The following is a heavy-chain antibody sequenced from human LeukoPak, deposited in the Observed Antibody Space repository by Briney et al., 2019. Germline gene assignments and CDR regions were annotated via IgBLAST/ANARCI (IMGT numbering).Heavy chain of an antibody. CDR2: INPNSGGT. D-gene: IGHD4-17*01. J-gene: IGHJ6*03. CDR3: ARDLPTVTTHHYYYYMDV. CDR1: GYTFTCYY. Sequence: ASVKVSCKASGYTFTCYYMHWVRQAPGQGLEWMGWINPNSGGTNYAQKFQGRVTMTRDTSISTAYMELSRLRSDDTAVYYCARDLPTVTTHHYYYYMDVWGKGTTVTIFS. V-gene: IGHV1-2*02.